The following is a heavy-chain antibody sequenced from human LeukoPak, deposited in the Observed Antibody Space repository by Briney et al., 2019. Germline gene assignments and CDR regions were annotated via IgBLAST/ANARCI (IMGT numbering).Heavy chain of an antibody. V-gene: IGHV3-23*01. CDR1: GFTFSSYS. CDR3: AKDKYVDTAMRAFDY. CDR2: ISGSGTNT. J-gene: IGHJ4*02. Sequence: GGSLRLSCAASGFTFSSYSMSWVRQAPGKGLEWVSAISGSGTNTEYADSVKGRFTISRDNSKNTLYLQMNSLRAEDTAVYYCAKDKYVDTAMRAFDYWGQGTLVTVSS. D-gene: IGHD5-18*01.